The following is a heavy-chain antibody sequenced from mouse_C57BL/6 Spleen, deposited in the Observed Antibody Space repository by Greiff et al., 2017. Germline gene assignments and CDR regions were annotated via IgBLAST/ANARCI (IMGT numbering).Heavy chain of an antibody. CDR3: ARRGDYYGSSSFDY. Sequence: QVQLQQPGAELVRPGSSVKLSCKASGYTFTSYWMDWVKQRPGQGLEWIGNIYPSDSETHYNQKFKDKATLTVDKSSSTAYMQLSSLTSEDSAVYYCARRGDYYGSSSFDYWGQGTTLTVSS. J-gene: IGHJ2*01. CDR2: IYPSDSET. D-gene: IGHD1-1*01. V-gene: IGHV1-61*01. CDR1: GYTFTSYW.